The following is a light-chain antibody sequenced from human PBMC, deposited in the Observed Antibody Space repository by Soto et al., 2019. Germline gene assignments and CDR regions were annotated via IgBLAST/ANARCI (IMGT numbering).Light chain of an antibody. CDR2: GAS. CDR1: KSDSNNY. V-gene: IGKV3-20*01. J-gene: IGKJ5*01. CDR3: QQYGSSPLT. Sequence: EIGVPESRFTMCLSPGERATLSWWASKSDSNNYLAWYQQKNGQAPRLLIYGASSRATGIPDRFSGSLYGTDFNLTISRLETEDFAVYYCQQYGSSPLTFGQGTRLEIK.